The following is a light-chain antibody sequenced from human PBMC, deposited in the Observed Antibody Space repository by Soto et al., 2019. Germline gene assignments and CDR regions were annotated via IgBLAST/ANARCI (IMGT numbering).Light chain of an antibody. Sequence: EIVLTQSPATLSLSPGKRATLSCRASQSVSSYLAWYQQKPGQAPRLLIYDASSRATGIPARFSGSGSGTDFTLTISSLEPEDFAVYYCQQRSNWPPVFTFGPGTKVDIK. CDR2: DAS. J-gene: IGKJ3*01. CDR3: QQRSNWPPVFT. CDR1: QSVSSY. V-gene: IGKV3-11*01.